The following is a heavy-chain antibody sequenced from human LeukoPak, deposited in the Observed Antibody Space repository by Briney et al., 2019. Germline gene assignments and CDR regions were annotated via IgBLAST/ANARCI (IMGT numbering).Heavy chain of an antibody. J-gene: IGHJ4*02. CDR3: ARDATIYDSSGSDHEPFDY. V-gene: IGHV1-18*01. D-gene: IGHD3-22*01. Sequence: GSVQVSCQASGYTFTSYGISWVRQAPGQGLEWMGWISAYNGNTNYAQKLQGRVTMTTDTSTSTAYMELRSLRSDDTAVYYCARDATIYDSSGSDHEPFDYWGQGTLVTVSS. CDR2: ISAYNGNT. CDR1: GYTFTSYG.